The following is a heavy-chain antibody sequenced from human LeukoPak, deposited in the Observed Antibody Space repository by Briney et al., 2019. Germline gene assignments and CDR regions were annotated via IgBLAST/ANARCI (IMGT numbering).Heavy chain of an antibody. Sequence: SETLSLTCTVSGGSITSSGHYWGWIRQPPGKGLEWIGSIHYTGSTYYNPSLKSRVTISVDTSKNQFSLKLSSVTAADTAVYYCARGTGYCSSTSCYTGEFDPWGQGTLVTVSS. CDR3: ARGTGYCSSTSCYTGEFDP. V-gene: IGHV4-39*07. CDR2: IHYTGST. D-gene: IGHD2-2*02. CDR1: GGSITSSGHY. J-gene: IGHJ5*02.